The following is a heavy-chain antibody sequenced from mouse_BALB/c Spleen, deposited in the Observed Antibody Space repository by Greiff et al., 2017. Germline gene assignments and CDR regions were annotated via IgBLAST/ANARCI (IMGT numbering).Heavy chain of an antibody. Sequence: VQLQQPGAELVRPGASVKLSCKASGYTFTSYWINWVKQRPGQGLEWIGNIYPSDSYTNYNQKFKAKATLTVDKSSSTAYMQLSSPTSEDSAVYYCTTAYYRYDRGAWFAYWGQGTLVTVSA. D-gene: IGHD2-14*01. CDR3: TTAYYRYDRGAWFAY. CDR2: IYPSDSYT. CDR1: GYTFTSYW. V-gene: IGHV1-69*02. J-gene: IGHJ3*01.